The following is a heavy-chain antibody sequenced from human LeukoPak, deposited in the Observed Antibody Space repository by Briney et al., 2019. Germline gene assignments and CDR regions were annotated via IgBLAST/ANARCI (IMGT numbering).Heavy chain of an antibody. D-gene: IGHD2-2*02. CDR2: ISSSSSYI. CDR3: ARSRALYGFDY. Sequence: GGSLRLSCPASGFTFSSYSMNWVRQAPGKGLEWVSSISSSSSYIYYADSVKGRFTISRDNAKNSLYLQMNSLRAEDTAVYYYARSRALYGFDYWGQVILVTVSS. CDR1: GFTFSSYS. V-gene: IGHV3-21*01. J-gene: IGHJ4*02.